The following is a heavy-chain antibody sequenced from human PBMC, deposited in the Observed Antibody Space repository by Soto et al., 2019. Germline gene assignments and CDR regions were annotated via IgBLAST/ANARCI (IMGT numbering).Heavy chain of an antibody. V-gene: IGHV1-69*08. CDR3: ARDPAGGGKFLDY. CDR2: IIPILGIA. Sequence: VQLVQSGAEVKKPGSSVKVSCKASGGTFSSYTISWVRQAPGQGLEWMGRIIPILGIANYAKKFQGRVTITADKSTSTAYMDLSRLRSEDTAVYYGARDPAGGGKFLDYWGQGTLVTVFS. J-gene: IGHJ4*02. CDR1: GGTFSSYT. D-gene: IGHD1-26*01.